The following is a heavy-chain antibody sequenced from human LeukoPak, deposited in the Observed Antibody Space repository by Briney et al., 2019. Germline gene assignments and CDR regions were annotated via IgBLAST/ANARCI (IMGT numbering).Heavy chain of an antibody. CDR3: ARDQDVVVVAATQGWFDP. CDR2: INSYNGNT. D-gene: IGHD2-15*01. V-gene: IGHV1-18*01. Sequence: ASVNVSCKASGYTFTSYVISEVRQAPGQGLEGMGWINSYNGNTNYAQKLQGRVTMTTDTSTSTAYMELRSLRSDDTAVYYCARDQDVVVVAATQGWFDPWGKGTLVTVSS. CDR1: GYTFTSYV. J-gene: IGHJ5*02.